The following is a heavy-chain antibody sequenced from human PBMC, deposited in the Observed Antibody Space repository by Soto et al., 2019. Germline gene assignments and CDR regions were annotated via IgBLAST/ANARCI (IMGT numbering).Heavy chain of an antibody. V-gene: IGHV4-61*03. CDR3: ARDSVVAYYSEHRNPYWFDP. CDR1: GGSVGSRSYY. D-gene: IGHD4-4*01. J-gene: IGHJ5*02. CDR2: IYDSGNT. Sequence: QVQLQESGPGLVKPSETLSLTCTVSGGSVGSRSYYWSWIRQPLGKGLEWIGYIYDSGNTDYNPPLRGRATISVDKAKNHFSMPLTSVTSADTAIYYCARDSVVAYYSEHRNPYWFDPWGQGTLVIVSS.